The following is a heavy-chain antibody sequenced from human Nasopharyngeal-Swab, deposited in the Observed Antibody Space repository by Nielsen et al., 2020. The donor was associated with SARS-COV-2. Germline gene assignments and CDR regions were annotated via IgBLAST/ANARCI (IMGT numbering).Heavy chain of an antibody. CDR3: ARAYTNNGWGHFDH. Sequence: SLKLSCAASGFTFRNFSLHWFRQAPGKGLEWVAVISYDGSSKYDADSVGGRFTVSRDNSINTLYLQMSSLKIEDTAVYYCARAYTNNGWGHFDHWGQGTLVTVSS. D-gene: IGHD6-19*01. V-gene: IGHV3-30-3*01. CDR2: ISYDGSSK. CDR1: GFTFRNFS. J-gene: IGHJ4*02.